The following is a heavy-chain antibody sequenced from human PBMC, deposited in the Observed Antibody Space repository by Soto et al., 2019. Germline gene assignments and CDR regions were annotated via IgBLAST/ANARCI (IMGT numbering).Heavy chain of an antibody. J-gene: IGHJ6*02. CDR2: INAGNGNT. V-gene: IGHV1-3*01. Sequence: ASVKVSCKASGYTFTSYAMHWVRQAPGQRLEWMGWINAGNGNTKYSQKFQGRVTITRDTSASTAYMELSSLRSEDTAVYYCASGTGYQWLGRRGMDVWGQGTTVTVSS. CDR1: GYTFTSYA. D-gene: IGHD6-19*01. CDR3: ASGTGYQWLGRRGMDV.